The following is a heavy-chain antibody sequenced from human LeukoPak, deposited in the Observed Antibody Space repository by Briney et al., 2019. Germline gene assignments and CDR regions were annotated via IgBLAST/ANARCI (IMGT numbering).Heavy chain of an antibody. CDR3: ARDSRPGDNLFDY. V-gene: IGHV1-69*04. Sequence: GASVKVSCKASGGTFSSYAISWVRQAPGQGLEWMGRIIPILGIANYAQKFQGRVTITADKSTSTAYMELSSLRSEDTAVYYCARDSRPGDNLFDYWGQGTLVTVSP. CDR2: IIPILGIA. J-gene: IGHJ4*02. CDR1: GGTFSSYA. D-gene: IGHD1-14*01.